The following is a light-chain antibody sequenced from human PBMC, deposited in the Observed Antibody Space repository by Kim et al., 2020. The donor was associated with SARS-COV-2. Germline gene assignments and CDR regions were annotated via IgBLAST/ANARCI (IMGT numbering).Light chain of an antibody. CDR2: DNE. J-gene: IGLJ3*02. V-gene: IGLV1-51*01. Sequence: QSVLTQPPSVSAAPGQKVTISCTANTSNFENNFVSWYQQFPGTAPKVIIYDNERRPSGIPDRFSGSKSDTSATLGITGVQTGDEADYFCAVWNSRLSERVFGGGTQLTVL. CDR1: TSNFENNF. CDR3: AVWNSRLSERV.